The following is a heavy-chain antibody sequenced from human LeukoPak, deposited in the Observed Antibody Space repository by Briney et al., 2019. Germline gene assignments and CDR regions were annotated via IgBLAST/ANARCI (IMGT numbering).Heavy chain of an antibody. D-gene: IGHD1-1*01. Sequence: GGSLRLSCAASGFTFSSYWMHWVRQAPGKVLVWVSGISSDGTGTTYTDSVKGQFTISRDNTKNTLYLQLNSLRAEDTAVYYCARDVGKKPDYWGQGTLVTVSS. V-gene: IGHV3-74*01. CDR2: ISSDGTGT. CDR3: ARDVGKKPDY. J-gene: IGHJ4*02. CDR1: GFTFSSYW.